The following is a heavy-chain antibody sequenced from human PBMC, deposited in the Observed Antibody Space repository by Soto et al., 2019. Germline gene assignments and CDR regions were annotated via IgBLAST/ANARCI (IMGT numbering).Heavy chain of an antibody. Sequence: TVSLTCTVSSCSISRGGYYWSWIRQHPGKGLEWIGYIYYSGSTYYNPSLKSRVTISVDTSKNQFSLKLSSVTAADTAVYYCARDSGIVGALAHYYFDYWGQGTLVTVSS. V-gene: IGHV4-31*03. CDR1: SCSISRGGYY. CDR2: IYYSGST. J-gene: IGHJ4*02. D-gene: IGHD1-26*01. CDR3: ARDSGIVGALAHYYFDY.